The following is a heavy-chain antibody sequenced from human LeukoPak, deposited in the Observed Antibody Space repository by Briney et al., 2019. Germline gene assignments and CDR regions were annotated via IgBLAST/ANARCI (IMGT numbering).Heavy chain of an antibody. CDR1: GFTFSSYA. J-gene: IGHJ4*02. D-gene: IGHD6-13*01. Sequence: GRSLRLSCAASGFTFSSYAMSWVRQAPGKGLERVSGISGSGGSTNYVDSVKGRFTISRDNSKNTLYLQMNSLRAEDTAVYYCARQVAAAGTSDWGQGILVTVSS. CDR2: ISGSGGST. CDR3: ARQVAAAGTSD. V-gene: IGHV3-23*01.